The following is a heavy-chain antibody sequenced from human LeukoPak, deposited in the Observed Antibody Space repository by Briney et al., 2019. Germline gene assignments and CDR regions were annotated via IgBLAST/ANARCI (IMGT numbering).Heavy chain of an antibody. Sequence: SVKVSCKASGGTFSSYAISWVRQAPGQGLEWMGRIIPILGIANYAQKFQGRVTITADKSTSTAYMELSSLRSEDTAVYYCARGLARGLLWFGEFPSWGQGTLVTVSS. D-gene: IGHD3-10*01. CDR1: GGTFSSYA. V-gene: IGHV1-69*04. CDR2: IIPILGIA. CDR3: ARGLARGLLWFGEFPS. J-gene: IGHJ5*02.